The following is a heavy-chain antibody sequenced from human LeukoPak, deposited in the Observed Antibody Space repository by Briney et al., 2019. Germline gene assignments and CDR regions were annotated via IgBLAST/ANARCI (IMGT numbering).Heavy chain of an antibody. D-gene: IGHD4/OR15-4a*01. Sequence: SETLSLTCIVSGGYISSEYWSWIRQPPGKGLEWIGYIHYTGSTNYNPSLKSRVTISIDTSKTQFSLRLSSVTAADTAIYYCTTLRGSASAVLDNWGQGSLVTVSS. J-gene: IGHJ4*02. CDR2: IHYTGST. CDR1: GGYISSEY. CDR3: TTLRGSASAVLDN. V-gene: IGHV4-59*08.